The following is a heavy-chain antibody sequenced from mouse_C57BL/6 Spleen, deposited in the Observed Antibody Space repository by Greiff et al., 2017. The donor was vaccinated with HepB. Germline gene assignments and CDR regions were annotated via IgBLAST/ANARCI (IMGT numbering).Heavy chain of an antibody. Sequence: EVMLVESGGGLVQPKGSLKLSCAASGFSFNTYAMNWVRQAPGKGLEWVARIRSKSNNYATYYADSVKDRFTISRDDSESMLYLQMNNLKTEDTAIYYCGRRELGRDYAKDDWGQGTSVTVSS. CDR1: GFSFNTYA. V-gene: IGHV10-1*01. CDR2: IRSKSNNYAT. J-gene: IGHJ4*01. D-gene: IGHD4-1*01. CDR3: GRRELGRDYAKDD.